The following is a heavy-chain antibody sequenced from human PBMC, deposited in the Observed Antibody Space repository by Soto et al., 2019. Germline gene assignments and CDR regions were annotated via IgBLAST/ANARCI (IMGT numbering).Heavy chain of an antibody. CDR2: MNPYSGNT. D-gene: IGHD6-25*01. J-gene: IGHJ4*02. V-gene: IGHV1-8*01. CDR1: GYTFTTYD. Sequence: ASVKVSCKASGYTFTTYDISWVRRATGQGLEWMGWMNPYSGNTGYAQKFQGRVTVTRNTSISTVYMELSGLRPDDTAVYYCARRKERSGPHYFDYWGQGSQVTVSS. CDR3: ARRKERSGPHYFDY.